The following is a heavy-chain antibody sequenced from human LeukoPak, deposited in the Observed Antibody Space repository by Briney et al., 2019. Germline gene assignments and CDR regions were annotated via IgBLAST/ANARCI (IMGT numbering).Heavy chain of an antibody. CDR2: IYSGGST. V-gene: IGHV3-66*02. CDR3: ARDGWIAAAGY. J-gene: IGHJ4*02. D-gene: IGHD6-13*01. Sequence: GGSMRLSCAASGFTVSSNYMSWVRQAPGKGLEWVSVIYSGGSTYYADSVKGRFTISRDNSKNTLYLQMNSLRAEDTAVYYCARDGWIAAAGYWGQGTLVTVSS. CDR1: GFTVSSNY.